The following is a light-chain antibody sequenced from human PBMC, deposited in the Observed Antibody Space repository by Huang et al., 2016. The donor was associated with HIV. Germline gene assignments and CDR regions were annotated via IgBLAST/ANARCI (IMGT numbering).Light chain of an antibody. J-gene: IGKJ5*01. CDR1: QSVNSD. CDR3: QQYNNWPIT. Sequence: EIVMTQSPATLSVSPGERATLSCRASQSVNSDLAWYQQKPGQAPRLLSNGASTRATGIPPSFSGSGSGTEFTLTISSLQSEDFAVYYCQQYNNWPITFGQGTRLENK. CDR2: GAS. V-gene: IGKV3-15*01.